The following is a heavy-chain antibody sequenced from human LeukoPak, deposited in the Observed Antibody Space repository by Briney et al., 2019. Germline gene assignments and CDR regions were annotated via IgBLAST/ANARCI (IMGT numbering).Heavy chain of an antibody. CDR2: ISSSSSTI. V-gene: IGHV3-48*01. J-gene: IGHJ2*01. CDR1: GFTFSSYS. D-gene: IGHD3-3*01. Sequence: GGSLRLSCAVSGFTFSSYSMNWVRQAPGKGLEWVSYISSSSSTIYYADSVKGRFTISRDNAKNSLYLQMNSLRAEDTAVYYCARERFLEWLLSNWYFDLWGRGTLVTVSS. CDR3: ARERFLEWLLSNWYFDL.